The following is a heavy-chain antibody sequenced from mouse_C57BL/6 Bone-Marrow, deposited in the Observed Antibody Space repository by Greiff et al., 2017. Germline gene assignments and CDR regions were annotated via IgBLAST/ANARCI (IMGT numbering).Heavy chain of an antibody. CDR2: ISSGGSYT. V-gene: IGHV5-6*01. Sequence: EVQGVESGGDLVKPGGSLKLSCAASGFTFSSYGMSWVRQTPDKRLEWVANISSGGSYTYYPDSVKGRFTISRDNAKNTLYLQMSSLKSEDTAMYYCARHDGNYEFAYWGQGTLVTVSA. J-gene: IGHJ3*01. CDR1: GFTFSSYG. D-gene: IGHD2-1*01. CDR3: ARHDGNYEFAY.